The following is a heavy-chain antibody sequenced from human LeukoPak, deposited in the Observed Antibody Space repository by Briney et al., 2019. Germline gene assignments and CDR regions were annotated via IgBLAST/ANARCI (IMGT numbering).Heavy chain of an antibody. Sequence: GGSLRLSCAASGFTFSSYSINWARQAPGKGLEWVSYISSSSSTIYYADSVKGRFTISRDNAKNSLYLQMNSLRAEDTAVYYCARDIYYDSSGYYGSVYWGQGTLVTVSS. CDR2: ISSSSSTI. V-gene: IGHV3-48*04. CDR3: ARDIYYDSSGYYGSVY. D-gene: IGHD3-22*01. J-gene: IGHJ1*01. CDR1: GFTFSSYS.